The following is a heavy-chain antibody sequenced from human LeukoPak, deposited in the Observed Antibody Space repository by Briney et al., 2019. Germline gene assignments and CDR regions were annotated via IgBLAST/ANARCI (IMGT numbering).Heavy chain of an antibody. CDR2: ISAYNGNT. D-gene: IGHD1-26*01. CDR3: ARGAPYSGSYYQRERENWFDP. Sequence: ASVKVSCKASGYTFTSYGISWVRQAPGQGLEWMGWISAYNGNTNYAQKLQGRVTMTTGTSTSTAYMELRSLRSDDTAVYYCARGAPYSGSYYQRERENWFDPWGQGTLVTVSS. CDR1: GYTFTSYG. V-gene: IGHV1-18*01. J-gene: IGHJ5*02.